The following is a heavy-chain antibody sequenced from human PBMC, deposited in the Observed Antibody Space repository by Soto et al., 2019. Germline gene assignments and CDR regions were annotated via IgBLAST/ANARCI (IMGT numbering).Heavy chain of an antibody. CDR2: IYYSGST. V-gene: IGHV4-61*08. D-gene: IGHD5-18*01. Sequence: PSETLSLTCTVSGGSISSGDYYWSWIRQPPGKGLEWIGYIYYSGSTNYNPSLKSRVTISVDTSKNQFSLKLSSVTAADTAVYYCARSIQLWDAFDIWGQGTMVTVS. CDR3: ARSIQLWDAFDI. J-gene: IGHJ3*02. CDR1: GGSISSGDYY.